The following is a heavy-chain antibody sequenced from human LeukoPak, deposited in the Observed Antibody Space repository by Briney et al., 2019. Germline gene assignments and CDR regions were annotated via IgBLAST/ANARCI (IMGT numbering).Heavy chain of an antibody. V-gene: IGHV3-13*01. J-gene: IGHJ5*02. CDR1: GFTFSSYD. CDR3: ARGHMLTGYYNFAWFDP. D-gene: IGHD3-9*01. CDR2: IGTAGDT. Sequence: GGSLRLSCAASGFTFSSYDMHWVRQPTGKGLEWVSAIGTAGDTYYSHSVKGRFTISRENAKNSLYLHMNSLCAGDTAVYFCARGHMLTGYYNFAWFDPWGQGTLVTVSS.